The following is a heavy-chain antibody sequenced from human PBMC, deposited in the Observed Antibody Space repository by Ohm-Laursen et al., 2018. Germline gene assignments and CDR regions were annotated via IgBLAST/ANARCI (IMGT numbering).Heavy chain of an antibody. Sequence: SLRLSCAASGFTFSRYDMHWVRQATGKGLEWVSGIGTAGDTYYPGSVKGRFTISRENAKNSLYLQVNSLRAGDTAVYYCARGVGVALPAFDIWGQGTMVTVSS. V-gene: IGHV3-13*01. CDR1: GFTFSRYD. CDR3: ARGVGVALPAFDI. J-gene: IGHJ3*02. D-gene: IGHD5-12*01. CDR2: IGTAGDT.